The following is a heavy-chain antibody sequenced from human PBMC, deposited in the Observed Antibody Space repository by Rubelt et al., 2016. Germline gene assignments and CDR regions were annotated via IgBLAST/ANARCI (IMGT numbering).Heavy chain of an antibody. D-gene: IGHD3-3*01. CDR2: IYYSGST. J-gene: IGHJ4*02. Sequence: GKGLEWIGSIYYSGSTYYNPSLKSRVTISVDTSKNQFSLKLSSVTAADTAVYYCARLITIFGVGYFDYWGQGTLVTVSS. CDR3: ARLITIFGVGYFDY. V-gene: IGHV4-39*01.